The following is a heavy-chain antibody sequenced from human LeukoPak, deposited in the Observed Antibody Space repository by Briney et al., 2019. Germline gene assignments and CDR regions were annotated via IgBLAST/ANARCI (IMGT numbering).Heavy chain of an antibody. D-gene: IGHD6-13*01. CDR3: ARGSSIAAAGNNGFDP. Sequence: SQTLSLTCAISGDSVSGNSSAWNWIRQSPSRGLEWLGRTYYRSKWYNDYAVSVKSRITINPDTSKNQFSLQLNSVTPEDTAVYYCARGSSIAAAGNNGFDPWGQGTLVTVSS. CDR1: GDSVSGNSSA. J-gene: IGHJ5*02. V-gene: IGHV6-1*01. CDR2: TYYRSKWYN.